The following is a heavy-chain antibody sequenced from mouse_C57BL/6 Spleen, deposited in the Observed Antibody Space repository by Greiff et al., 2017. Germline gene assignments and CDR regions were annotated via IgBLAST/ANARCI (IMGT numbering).Heavy chain of an antibody. Sequence: QVQLQQSGPELVKPGASVKISCKASGYAFSSSWMNWVKQRPGKGLEWIGRIYPGDGDTNYNGKFKGKATLTADKSSSTAYMQLSSLTSEDSAVSVCPSSYYYYSSTFDYWGQGTTLTVSS. D-gene: IGHD1-1*01. CDR1: GYAFSSSW. V-gene: IGHV1-82*01. CDR2: IYPGDGDT. J-gene: IGHJ2*01. CDR3: PSSYYYYSSTFDY.